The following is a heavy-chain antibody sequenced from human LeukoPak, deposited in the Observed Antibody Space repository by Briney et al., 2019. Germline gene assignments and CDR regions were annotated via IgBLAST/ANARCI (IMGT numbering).Heavy chain of an antibody. Sequence: SETLSLTCAVYGGSFSGYYWSWIRQPLGKGLEWIGEINHSGSTNYNPSLKSRVTISVDTSKNQFSLKLSSVTAADTAVYYCAREGLNMVRGVIPKEAWGWFDPWGQGTLVTVSS. D-gene: IGHD3-10*01. V-gene: IGHV4-34*01. CDR2: INHSGST. CDR1: GGSFSGYY. J-gene: IGHJ5*02. CDR3: AREGLNMVRGVIPKEAWGWFDP.